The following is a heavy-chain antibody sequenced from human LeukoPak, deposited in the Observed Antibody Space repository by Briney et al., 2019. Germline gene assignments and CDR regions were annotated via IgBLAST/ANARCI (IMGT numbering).Heavy chain of an antibody. Sequence: SETLSLTCTVSGGSISTFYWAWIRQPPRKGLEWIAYIYYSGSTNYNPSLKSRVAISVDTSKNQFSLKLRSVTAADTAVYYCARLIRSRFEFWGQGILVTVSS. CDR2: IYYSGST. J-gene: IGHJ5*01. D-gene: IGHD3-3*01. CDR1: GGSISTFY. V-gene: IGHV4-59*01. CDR3: ARLIRSRFEF.